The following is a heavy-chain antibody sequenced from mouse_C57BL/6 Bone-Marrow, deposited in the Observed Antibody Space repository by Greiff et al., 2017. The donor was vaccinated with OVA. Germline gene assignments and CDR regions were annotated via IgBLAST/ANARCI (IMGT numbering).Heavy chain of an antibody. D-gene: IGHD1-1*01. V-gene: IGHV1-64*01. Sequence: QVQLQQPGAELVKPGASVKLSCKASGYTFTSYWMHWVKQRPGQGLEWIGMIHPNSGSTNYNEKFKSKATLTVDKSSSTAYMQLSSLTSEDSAVYYCAREFGDYGSSYGWFAYWGQGTLVTVSA. CDR3: AREFGDYGSSYGWFAY. CDR1: GYTFTSYW. CDR2: IHPNSGST. J-gene: IGHJ3*01.